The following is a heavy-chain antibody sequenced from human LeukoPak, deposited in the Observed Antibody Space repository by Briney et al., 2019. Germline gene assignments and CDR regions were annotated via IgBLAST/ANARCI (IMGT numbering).Heavy chain of an antibody. D-gene: IGHD5-18*01. J-gene: IGHJ6*02. Sequence: GGSLRLSCAASGFTFSSYAMSWVRQAPGKGLEWVSAISGSGGSTYYADSVKGRFTISRDNSKNTLYLQMNSLRAEDTAVYYCAKDTAMVTNYYYYGMDAWGQGTTVTVSS. V-gene: IGHV3-23*01. CDR1: GFTFSSYA. CDR2: ISGSGGST. CDR3: AKDTAMVTNYYYYGMDA.